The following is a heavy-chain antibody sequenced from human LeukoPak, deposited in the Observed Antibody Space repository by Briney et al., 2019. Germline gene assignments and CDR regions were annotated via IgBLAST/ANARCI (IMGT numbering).Heavy chain of an antibody. Sequence: ASVKVSCKASGYTFTSYYMHWVRQPPGQGLEWMGIINPSGGSTSYAQKFQGRVTMTRDTSTSTVYMELSSLRSEDTAVYYCARDVRFLEWLLHNWFDPWGQGTLVTVSS. V-gene: IGHV1-46*03. J-gene: IGHJ5*02. CDR3: ARDVRFLEWLLHNWFDP. CDR2: INPSGGST. CDR1: GYTFTSYY. D-gene: IGHD3-3*01.